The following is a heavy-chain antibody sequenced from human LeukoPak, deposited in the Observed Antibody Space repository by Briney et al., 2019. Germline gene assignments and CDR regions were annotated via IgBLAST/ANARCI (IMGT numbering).Heavy chain of an antibody. CDR3: ALGAARAPLRFDY. CDR2: ISGSGGST. V-gene: IGHV3-23*01. D-gene: IGHD3-16*01. CDR1: GFTFSSYA. Sequence: SGGSLRLSCAASGFTFSSYAMSWVRQAPGKGLEWVSAISGSGGSTYYADSVKGRFTISRDNSKNTLYLQMNSLRAEDTAVYYWALGAARAPLRFDYWGQGTLVTVSS. J-gene: IGHJ4*02.